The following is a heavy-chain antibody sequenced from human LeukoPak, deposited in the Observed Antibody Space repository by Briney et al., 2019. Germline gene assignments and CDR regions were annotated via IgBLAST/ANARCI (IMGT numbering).Heavy chain of an antibody. Sequence: GESLKISCQNSGHRLATYWIAWVRQMPGKGLEWMSIIYPEDSDTRYGPSFQGQVTISADKSIDTAYLQWNSLKTSDTAMYYCASTRDTLISAFDIWGQGTMVTVSS. CDR1: GHRLATYW. V-gene: IGHV5-51*01. J-gene: IGHJ3*02. CDR2: IYPEDSDT. D-gene: IGHD2-15*01. CDR3: ASTRDTLISAFDI.